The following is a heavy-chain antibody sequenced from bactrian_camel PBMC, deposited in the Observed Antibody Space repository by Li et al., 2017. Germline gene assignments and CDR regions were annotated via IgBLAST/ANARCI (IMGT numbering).Heavy chain of an antibody. CDR2: VWDGPT. Sequence: HVQLVESGGGSVQAGGSLKLSCAASAYIYRSCGMGRYRQAPGAEREGVAAVWDGPTFYEDSVKGRFTISKDNAGNTLYLQMNMLKPEDTAMYYCAADPSRNSRDYCYQGPVSFTGQGTQVTVS. J-gene: IGHJ4*01. D-gene: IGHD3*01. V-gene: IGHV3S55*01. CDR1: AYIYRSCG.